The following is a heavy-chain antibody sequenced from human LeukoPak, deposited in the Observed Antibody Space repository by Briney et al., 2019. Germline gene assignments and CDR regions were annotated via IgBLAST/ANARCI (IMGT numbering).Heavy chain of an antibody. J-gene: IGHJ4*01. Sequence: PGGSLRLSCAASGFTFNTFHMNWVRQAPGKGLEWVSSITSSGTYITYADSVQGRFTISRDNAKNSLYLQMNSLRVDDTALYYCARASGGWDLDYWGHGTLVIVSS. CDR2: ITSSGTYI. V-gene: IGHV3-21*06. D-gene: IGHD1-26*01. CDR1: GFTFNTFH. CDR3: ARASGGWDLDY.